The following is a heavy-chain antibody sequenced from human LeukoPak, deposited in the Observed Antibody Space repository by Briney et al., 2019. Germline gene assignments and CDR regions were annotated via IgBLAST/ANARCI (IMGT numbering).Heavy chain of an antibody. CDR2: INPNSGGT. D-gene: IGHD2-15*01. Sequence: ASAKVSCKASGHTFTGYYMHWVRQAPGQGLEWMGRINPNSGGTNYAQKFQGRVTMTRDTSISTAYMELSRLRSHDTAVYYCAGCSGGSSYMGGDAFYIWAQGTMVTVSS. V-gene: IGHV1-2*06. CDR1: GHTFTGYY. J-gene: IGHJ3*02. CDR3: AGCSGGSSYMGGDAFYI.